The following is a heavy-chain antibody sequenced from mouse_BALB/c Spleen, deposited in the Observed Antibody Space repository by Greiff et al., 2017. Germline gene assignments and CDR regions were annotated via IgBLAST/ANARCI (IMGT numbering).Heavy chain of an antibody. CDR1: GYSITSDYA. J-gene: IGHJ4*01. CDR3: ARSDSHAMDY. V-gene: IGHV3-2*02. CDR2: ISYSGST. Sequence: EVQLVESGPGLVKPSQSLSLTCTVTGYSITSDYAWNWIRQFPGNKLEWMGYISYSGSTSYNPSLKSRISITRDTSKNQFFLQLNSVTTEDTATYYCARSDSHAMDYWGQGTSVTVSS.